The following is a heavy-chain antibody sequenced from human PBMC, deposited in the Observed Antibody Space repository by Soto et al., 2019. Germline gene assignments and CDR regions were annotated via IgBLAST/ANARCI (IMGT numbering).Heavy chain of an antibody. J-gene: IGHJ6*02. D-gene: IGHD4-17*01. V-gene: IGHV4-39*01. CDR3: ARPYYGDYVLGYYYGMDV. CDR1: GGSISSSSYY. CDR2: IYYSGST. Sequence: SEPLSLTCTVSGGSISSSSYYWGWIRQPPGKGLEWIGSIYYSGSTYYNPSLKSRVTISVDTSKNQFSLKLSSVTAADTAVYYCARPYYGDYVLGYYYGMDVWGQGTTVTVSS.